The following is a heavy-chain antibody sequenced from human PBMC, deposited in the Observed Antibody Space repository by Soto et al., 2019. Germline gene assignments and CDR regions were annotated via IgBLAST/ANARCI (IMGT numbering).Heavy chain of an antibody. CDR3: ARDQTVAGPTTFDY. J-gene: IGHJ4*02. V-gene: IGHV3-74*01. D-gene: IGHD6-19*01. Sequence: GGSLRLSCAASGFTFSSYWMHWVRQTPGKGLVWVSRIDIAGSTTTYADSVKGRFTISRDNAKDTLYLQMNSLRAEDTAVYYCARDQTVAGPTTFDYCGQGTLVTVSS. CDR2: IDIAGSTT. CDR1: GFTFSSYW.